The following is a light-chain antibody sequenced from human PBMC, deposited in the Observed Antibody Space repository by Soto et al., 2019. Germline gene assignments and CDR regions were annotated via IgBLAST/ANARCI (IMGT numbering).Light chain of an antibody. CDR2: EVS. V-gene: IGLV2-14*01. Sequence: QSVLPQPASVFGSPGQSITISCTGTSSDVGGYNYVSWYQQHPGKAPKLMIDEVSNRPSGVSNRFSGSKSGNTASLTISGLQAEDEADYYCSSYTSSSTYVFGTGTKVTVL. J-gene: IGLJ1*01. CDR3: SSYTSSSTYV. CDR1: SSDVGGYNY.